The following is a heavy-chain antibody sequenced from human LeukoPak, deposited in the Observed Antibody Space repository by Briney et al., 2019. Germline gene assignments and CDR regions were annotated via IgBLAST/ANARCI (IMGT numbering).Heavy chain of an antibody. V-gene: IGHV3-21*01. J-gene: IGHJ4*02. CDR1: GFTFSSYS. Sequence: GGSLRLSCAASGFTFSSYSMNWVRQAPGKGLEWVSSISSSSSYIYYADSVKGRFTISRDNAKNSLYLQMNSLRAEDTAVYYCARGIAVAGTPYFDYWGQGTLVAVSS. D-gene: IGHD6-19*01. CDR3: ARGIAVAGTPYFDY. CDR2: ISSSSSYI.